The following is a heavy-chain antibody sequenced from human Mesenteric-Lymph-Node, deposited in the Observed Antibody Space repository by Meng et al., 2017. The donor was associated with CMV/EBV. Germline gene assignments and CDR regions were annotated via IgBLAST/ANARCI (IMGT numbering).Heavy chain of an antibody. Sequence: SETLSLTCSVSGGSISSSSYYWGWIRKPPGKGLDWIGNIYYSGSTYCNPSLKSRVTISVDTSKNQFSLKLSSVTAADTAVYYCARAPVTSRYFDYWGQGTLVTVSS. D-gene: IGHD4-17*01. CDR1: GGSISSSSYY. J-gene: IGHJ4*02. CDR3: ARAPVTSRYFDY. CDR2: IYYSGST. V-gene: IGHV4-39*07.